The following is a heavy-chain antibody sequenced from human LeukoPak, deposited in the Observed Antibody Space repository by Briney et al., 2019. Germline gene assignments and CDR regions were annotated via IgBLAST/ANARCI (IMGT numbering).Heavy chain of an antibody. Sequence: GGSLRLSCAASGFTFSSYAMSWVRQTPGKGLEWVSTISDGGGSTYYADSVKGRFTISRDNSKNTLYLQMNSLRAEDTAVYYCAKWGTTVTTKAYDYWGQGTLVTVSS. V-gene: IGHV3-23*01. CDR3: AKWGTTVTTKAYDY. CDR1: GFTFSSYA. J-gene: IGHJ4*02. CDR2: ISDGGGST. D-gene: IGHD4-17*01.